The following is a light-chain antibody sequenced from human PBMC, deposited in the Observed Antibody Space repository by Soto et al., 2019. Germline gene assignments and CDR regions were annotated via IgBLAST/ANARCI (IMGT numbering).Light chain of an antibody. CDR3: QSYDSRLSGSV. Sequence: QSVLTQPPSVSGAPGQRVTISCTGSSSNIGAGYDVHWYQQRPGTAPKLLISANINRPSGVPDRFSGSKSGTSASLAITGLQADDEGDYYCQSYDSRLSGSVFGTGTKLTVL. J-gene: IGLJ1*01. CDR1: SSNIGAGYD. CDR2: ANI. V-gene: IGLV1-40*01.